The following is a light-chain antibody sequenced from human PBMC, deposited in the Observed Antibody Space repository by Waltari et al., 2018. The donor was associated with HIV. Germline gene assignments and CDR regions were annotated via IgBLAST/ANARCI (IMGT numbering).Light chain of an antibody. CDR2: KAS. J-gene: IGKJ4*01. CDR3: QQYKSYYALT. V-gene: IGKV1-5*03. Sequence: DIQMTQSPSTLAASVGDTVTITCRASQSITSWLAWYQQKPGEAPKLFIYKASTLENGVPSRFSGSESGTEFTLTISGLQPDDFATYYCQQYKSYYALTFGGGTKVEMK. CDR1: QSITSW.